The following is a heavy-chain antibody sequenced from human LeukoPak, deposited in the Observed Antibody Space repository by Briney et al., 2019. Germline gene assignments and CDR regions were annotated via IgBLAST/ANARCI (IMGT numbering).Heavy chain of an antibody. CDR3: ASGGYTYGPLFDY. V-gene: IGHV3-48*04. CDR1: GFTLSKYS. CDR2: ISVSSSTI. J-gene: IGHJ4*02. D-gene: IGHD5-18*01. Sequence: GGSLRLSCAASGFTLSKYSMNWVRQAPGKGLEWVSYISVSSSTIYYADSVRGRFTISRDNAKNSLYLQMNSLRAEDTAVYYCASGGYTYGPLFDYWGQGTLVTVSS.